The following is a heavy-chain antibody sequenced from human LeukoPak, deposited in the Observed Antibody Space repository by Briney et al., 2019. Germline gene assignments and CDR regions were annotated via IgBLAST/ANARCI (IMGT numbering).Heavy chain of an antibody. J-gene: IGHJ4*02. D-gene: IGHD3-10*01. Sequence: SGTLSLTCTVSGGSISSSSNSWGWIRQPPGKGLEWIGSIYYSGSTYYNPSLKSRVTISVDTSKNQFSLKLSSVTAADTAVYYCARDTVRGVIGYWGQGTLVTVSS. CDR2: IYYSGST. CDR1: GGSISSSSNS. V-gene: IGHV4-39*02. CDR3: ARDTVRGVIGY.